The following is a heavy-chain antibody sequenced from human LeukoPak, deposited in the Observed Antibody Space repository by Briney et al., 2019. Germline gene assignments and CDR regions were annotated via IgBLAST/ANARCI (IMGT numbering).Heavy chain of an antibody. CDR1: GFTFSSYA. J-gene: IGHJ3*02. CDR3: AKDLWSEYGDYVAASDAFDI. Sequence: PGRSLRLSCAASGFTFSSYAMHWVRQAPGKGLEWVAVISYDGSNKYYADSVKGRFTISRDNSKNTLYLQMNSLRAEDTAVYYCAKDLWSEYGDYVAASDAFDIWGQGTMVTVSS. V-gene: IGHV3-30-3*01. D-gene: IGHD4-17*01. CDR2: ISYDGSNK.